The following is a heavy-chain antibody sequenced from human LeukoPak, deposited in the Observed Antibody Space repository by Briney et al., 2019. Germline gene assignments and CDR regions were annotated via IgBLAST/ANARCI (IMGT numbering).Heavy chain of an antibody. CDR3: ARSPFGGVIVIGDY. J-gene: IGHJ4*02. CDR2: ISYDGSIE. CDR1: GFAFSNYA. V-gene: IGHV3-30*04. Sequence: GGSLRLSCAASGFAFSNYAIHWVRQAPGKGLEWVAAISYDGSIEYHADSVKGRFTISRDNSKNTLYLQMNSLRAEDTAAYYCARSPFGGVIVIGDYWGQGTLVTVSS. D-gene: IGHD3-16*02.